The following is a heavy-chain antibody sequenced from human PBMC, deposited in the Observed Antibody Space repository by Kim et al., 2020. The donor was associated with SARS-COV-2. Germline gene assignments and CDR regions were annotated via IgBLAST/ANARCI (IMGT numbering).Heavy chain of an antibody. CDR2: ISHSGSA. Sequence: SETLSLTCAVYDGSFSGYYWTWLRQPPGKGLEWIGEISHSGSANYNPSLKSRVIISVDTSKKHFSLNLTSVTAADTAMYYCASGLMFRGAPWFDPWGQGT. J-gene: IGHJ5*02. D-gene: IGHD3-10*01. CDR1: DGSFSGYY. CDR3: ASGLMFRGAPWFDP. V-gene: IGHV4-34*01.